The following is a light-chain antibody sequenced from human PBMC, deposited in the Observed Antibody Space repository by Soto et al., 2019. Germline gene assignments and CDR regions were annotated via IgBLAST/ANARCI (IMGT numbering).Light chain of an antibody. V-gene: IGKV3-20*01. J-gene: IGKJ5*01. CDR2: GAS. CDR3: QQYGSSPPFT. CDR1: RSVSSSY. Sequence: EIVLTQSPGTLALSPGERATLSCSASRSVSSSYLAWYQQKPGQAPRLLIYGASSRATGLPDRFSGSGSGTDFTLTISRLEPEDFAVYYCQQYGSSPPFTFGQGTRLEIK.